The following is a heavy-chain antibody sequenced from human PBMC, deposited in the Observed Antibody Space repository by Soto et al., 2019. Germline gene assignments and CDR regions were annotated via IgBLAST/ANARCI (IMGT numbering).Heavy chain of an antibody. CDR2: IHYSGGV. V-gene: IGHV4-30-4*01. Sequence: QVQLQESGPGLVRPSQTLSLTCTVSGGSISSEYYHWTWIRQAPGKGLEWIGYIHYSGGVHYNPSLQSRLTMSVDTSKTLFSLKLSSVTAADTAVYFCAREDDGGDRDYYGLDVWGQGTTVTVSS. CDR3: AREDDGGDRDYYGLDV. D-gene: IGHD2-21*02. CDR1: GGSISSEYYH. J-gene: IGHJ6*02.